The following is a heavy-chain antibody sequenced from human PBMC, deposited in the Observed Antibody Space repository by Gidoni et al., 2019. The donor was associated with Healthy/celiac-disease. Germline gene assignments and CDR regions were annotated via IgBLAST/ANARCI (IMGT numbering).Heavy chain of an antibody. D-gene: IGHD3-22*01. CDR2: ISYEGSNK. Sequence: QVQLVESGGGVVQPGRSLRLSCAASGFTFSSYGMHWVRQAQGKGLEWVAVISYEGSNKYYADSVKGRFTISRENSKNTLYMQMNSLRAEDTAVYYCAKGGSGSGLGKWGQGTLVTVSS. CDR1: GFTFSSYG. CDR3: AKGGSGSGLGK. V-gene: IGHV3-30*18. J-gene: IGHJ4*02.